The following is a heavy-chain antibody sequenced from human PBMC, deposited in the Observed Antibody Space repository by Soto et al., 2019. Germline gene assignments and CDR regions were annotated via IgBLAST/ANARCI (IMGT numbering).Heavy chain of an antibody. D-gene: IGHD2-2*01. CDR1: GDSISSSRYY. J-gene: IGHJ4*02. CDR2: IYYRGST. Sequence: SETLSLTCTVSGDSISSSRYYWGWVRQPPGKGLEWIGGIYYRGSTYYSPSLKSRVTISVDTSKNQFSLKLSSVTAADTAVYYCARHLHPTTGYCPSTSCYHFDYWGQGPLVTVYS. CDR3: ARHLHPTTGYCPSTSCYHFDY. V-gene: IGHV4-39*01.